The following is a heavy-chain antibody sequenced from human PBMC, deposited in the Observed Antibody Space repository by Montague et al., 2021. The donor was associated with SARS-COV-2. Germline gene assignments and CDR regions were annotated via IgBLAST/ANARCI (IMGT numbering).Heavy chain of an antibody. CDR2: TNYMSKWTS. Sequence: CAISGDSVWSNTAAWNWIRQSPSGGLEWLGRTNYMSKWTSDYATSVEGRISMDPDTSKNQFFLHLRSVTPEDTGVYYCVRDTGSAQAGFDAWGQGTLVTVSS. CDR1: GDSVWSNTAA. V-gene: IGHV6-1*01. CDR3: VRDTGSAQAGFDA. J-gene: IGHJ4*02. D-gene: IGHD4-17*01.